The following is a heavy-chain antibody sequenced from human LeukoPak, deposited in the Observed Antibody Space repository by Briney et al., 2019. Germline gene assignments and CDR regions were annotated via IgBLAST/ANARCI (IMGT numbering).Heavy chain of an antibody. CDR1: GGTFSSYA. Sequence: SVKVSWKASGGTFSSYAISWVRQAPGQGLEWMGRIIPILGIANYAQKFQGRVTITADKSTSTAYMELSSLRSEDTAVYYCARDKEGDRGYSSGWYYFDYWGQGTLVTVSS. V-gene: IGHV1-69*04. J-gene: IGHJ4*02. CDR3: ARDKEGDRGYSSGWYYFDY. CDR2: IIPILGIA. D-gene: IGHD6-19*01.